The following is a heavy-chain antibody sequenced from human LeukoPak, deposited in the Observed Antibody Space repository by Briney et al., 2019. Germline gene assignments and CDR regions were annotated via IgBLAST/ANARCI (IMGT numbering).Heavy chain of an antibody. CDR3: ARKRIFRPLDAFDI. J-gene: IGHJ3*02. CDR2: MNPNSGNT. CDR1: GYTFTSYD. Sequence: ASVKVSCEASGYTFTSYDINWVRQATGQGLEWMGWMNPNSGNTGYARKFQGRVTITRNTSISTAYMELSSLRSEDTAVYYCARKRIFRPLDAFDIWGQGTMVTVSS. D-gene: IGHD3-9*01. V-gene: IGHV1-8*03.